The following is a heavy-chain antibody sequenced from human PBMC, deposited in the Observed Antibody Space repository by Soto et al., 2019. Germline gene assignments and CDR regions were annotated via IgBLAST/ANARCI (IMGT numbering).Heavy chain of an antibody. D-gene: IGHD3-22*01. V-gene: IGHV1-46*01. CDR2: INPSGGST. CDR1: GYTFTSYY. J-gene: IGHJ3*02. CDR3: ARDQRLNYYYDSSGYWFPDAFDI. Sequence: ASVKVSCKASGYTFTSYYMHWVRQAPGQGLEWMGIINPSGGSTSYAQKFQGRVTMTRDTSTSTVYMELSSLRPEDTAVYYCARDQRLNYYYDSSGYWFPDAFDIWGQGTMVTVSS.